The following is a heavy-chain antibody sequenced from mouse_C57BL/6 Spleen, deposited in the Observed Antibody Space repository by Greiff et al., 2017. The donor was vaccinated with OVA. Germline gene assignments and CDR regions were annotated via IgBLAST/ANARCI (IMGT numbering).Heavy chain of an antibody. J-gene: IGHJ3*01. Sequence: QVQLQQPGAELVMPGASVKLSCKASGYTFTSYWMHWVKQRPGQGLEWIGEIDPSDSYTNYNQKFKGKSTLTVDKSSSTAYMQLSSLSSEDSAVYSCARSTMITTGFAYWGQGTLVTVSA. CDR1: GYTFTSYW. CDR3: ARSTMITTGFAY. V-gene: IGHV1-69*01. D-gene: IGHD2-4*01. CDR2: IDPSDSYT.